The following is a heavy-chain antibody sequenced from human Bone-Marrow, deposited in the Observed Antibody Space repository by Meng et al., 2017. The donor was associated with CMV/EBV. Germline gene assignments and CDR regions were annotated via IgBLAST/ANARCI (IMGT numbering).Heavy chain of an antibody. CDR1: GFTFSSYW. CDR2: IKQDGSEK. J-gene: IGHJ5*02. V-gene: IGHV3-7*01. D-gene: IGHD3-10*01. CDR3: ARNWFGELDWFDP. Sequence: GALKISCAASGFTFSSYWMSWVRQAPGKGLEWVANIKQDGSEKYYVDSVKGRFTISRDNAKNSLYLQMNSLRAEDTAVYYCARNWFGELDWFDPWGQGTLVTVSS.